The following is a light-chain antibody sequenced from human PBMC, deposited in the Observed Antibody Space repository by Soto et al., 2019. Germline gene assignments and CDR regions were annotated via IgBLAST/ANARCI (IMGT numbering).Light chain of an antibody. V-gene: IGKV1-9*01. CDR1: QGISHY. J-gene: IGKJ4*01. CDR3: RQFSSYRRT. CDR2: AAS. Sequence: IQLTQSPSSLSASVEDRVTITCRASQGISHYLAWYQQKLGKAPKLLIYAASALQSGVPSRFSGSGSGTDFTLAISSLQPEDFATYYCRQFSSYRRTFGGGTKVEI.